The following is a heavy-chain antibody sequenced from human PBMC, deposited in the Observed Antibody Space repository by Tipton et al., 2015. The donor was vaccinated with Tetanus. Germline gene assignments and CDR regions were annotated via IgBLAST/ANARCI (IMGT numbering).Heavy chain of an antibody. CDR1: GGSMTSGSYY. J-gene: IGHJ1*01. CDR2: T. D-gene: IGHD1-26*01. Sequence: TLSLTCTVSGGSMTSGSYYWGWIRQPPGKGLEWIGGTYYNPSLKSRVTISVDTSKNQFSLKLSSVTAADTAVYYCARLIVGATTSEYFQHWGQGTLVTVSS. CDR3: ARLIVGATTSEYFQH. V-gene: IGHV4-39*01.